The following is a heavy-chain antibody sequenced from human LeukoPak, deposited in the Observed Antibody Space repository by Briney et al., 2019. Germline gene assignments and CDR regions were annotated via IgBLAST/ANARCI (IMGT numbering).Heavy chain of an antibody. V-gene: IGHV3-23*01. CDR2: ISGSGGST. CDR3: ARGISGLLGPRFDY. J-gene: IGHJ4*02. D-gene: IGHD3-22*01. CDR1: GFTFSSYS. Sequence: GGSLRLSCAASGFTFSSYSMNWVRQAPGKGLEWVSAISGSGGSTYYADSVKGRFTISRDNSKNTLYLQMNSLRAEDTAVYYCARGISGLLGPRFDYWGQGTLVTVSS.